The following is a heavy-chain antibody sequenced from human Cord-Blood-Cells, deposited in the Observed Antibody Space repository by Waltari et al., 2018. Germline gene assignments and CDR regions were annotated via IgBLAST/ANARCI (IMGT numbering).Heavy chain of an antibody. CDR1: GDSVPSNSAA. CDR2: RHTVSQGFN. Sequence: QVPLQQSGPGLVKPSQTLSLTCAISGDSVPSNSAAWNWIRQSPSRGLEWLGRRHTVSQGFNEYAVSGKIRITINPDTSKNQCALQLNSVTPEDTAVYYCARGGGDYSSSSSNWFDPWGQGTLVTVSS. CDR3: ARGGGDYSSSSSNWFDP. J-gene: IGHJ5*02. V-gene: IGHV6-1*01. D-gene: IGHD6-13*01.